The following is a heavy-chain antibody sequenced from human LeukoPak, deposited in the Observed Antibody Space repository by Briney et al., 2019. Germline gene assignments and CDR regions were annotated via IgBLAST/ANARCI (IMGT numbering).Heavy chain of an antibody. CDR3: AKDISYYDSSGYALDY. D-gene: IGHD3-22*01. V-gene: IGHV3-9*01. Sequence: PGRSLRLSCAASGFTFDDYAMHWVRQAPGKGLEWVSGISWNSGSIGYADSVKGRFTISRDNAKNSLYLQMNSLRAEDTALYYCAKDISYYDSSGYALDYWGQGTLVTVSS. CDR1: GFTFDDYA. CDR2: ISWNSGSI. J-gene: IGHJ4*02.